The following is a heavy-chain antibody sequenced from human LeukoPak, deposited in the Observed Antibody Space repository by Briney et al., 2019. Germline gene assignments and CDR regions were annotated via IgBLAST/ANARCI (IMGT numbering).Heavy chain of an antibody. J-gene: IGHJ6*03. CDR2: ISAHNHNT. V-gene: IGHV1-18*01. D-gene: IGHD6-13*01. CDR1: GYTFTNYA. CDR3: GRDEGAAGFSWGGFYYMDV. Sequence: GASVKVSCKASGYTFTNYAISWVRQAPGQGLEWIGWISAHNHNTNYAQKLQGRVTMTTDTLTTTAYMELRGLRSDDTAVYYCGRDEGAAGFSWGGFYYMDVWGKGTTVTVSS.